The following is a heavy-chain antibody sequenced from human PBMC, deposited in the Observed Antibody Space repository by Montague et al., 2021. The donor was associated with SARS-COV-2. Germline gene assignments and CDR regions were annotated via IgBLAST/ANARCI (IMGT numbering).Heavy chain of an antibody. CDR2: INHSGST. J-gene: IGHJ4*02. D-gene: IGHD3/OR15-3a*01. V-gene: IGHV4-34*01. CDR3: ARGARHDYGFRLGSFDS. Sequence: SETLSLTCAVYGGSFSGYYWTWIRQSPRKGLEWIGEINHSGSTNYNPSLTSRVTISVDTSKNQFSLKLSSVTAADTAVYYCARGARHDYGFRLGSFDSWGRGTLVTVSS. CDR1: GGSFSGYY.